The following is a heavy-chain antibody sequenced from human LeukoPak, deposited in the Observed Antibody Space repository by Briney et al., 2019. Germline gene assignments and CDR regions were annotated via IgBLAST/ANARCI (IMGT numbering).Heavy chain of an antibody. V-gene: IGHV3-9*01. Sequence: GGSLGLSCAASGFTFDDYAMHWVRQAPGKGLEWVSGISWNSGSIGYADSVKGRFTISRDNSKNTVYLQMNSLRTEDTALYYCAKNRWGSVATPDSWGQGTLVTVSS. CDR1: GFTFDDYA. CDR2: ISWNSGSI. J-gene: IGHJ4*02. CDR3: AKNRWGSVATPDS. D-gene: IGHD5-12*01.